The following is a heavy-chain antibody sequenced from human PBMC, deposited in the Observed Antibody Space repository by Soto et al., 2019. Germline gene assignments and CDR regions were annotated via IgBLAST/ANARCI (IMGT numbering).Heavy chain of an antibody. CDR3: ARDNRHKQWLVIDWFDP. D-gene: IGHD6-19*01. Sequence: PSQTLSLTCAISGDSVPSNSAAWNWIRQSPSRGLEWLGRTYYRSKWYNDYAVSVKSRITINPDTSKNQFSLQLNSVTPEDTAVYYCARDNRHKQWLVIDWFDPWGQGTLVTVSS. CDR2: TYYRSKWYN. CDR1: GDSVPSNSAA. J-gene: IGHJ5*02. V-gene: IGHV6-1*01.